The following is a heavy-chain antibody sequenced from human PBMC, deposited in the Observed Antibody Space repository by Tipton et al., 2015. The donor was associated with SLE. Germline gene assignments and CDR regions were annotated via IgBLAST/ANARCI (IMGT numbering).Heavy chain of an antibody. J-gene: IGHJ6*02. CDR3: ATIVGGYESGDFGMDV. Sequence: TLSLTCAVYGGSLSNYYWSWIRQPPGKGLEWIGDINQSGSTNYSPSLKSRVTISVDTSKNQFSLKVRSVTAADTAVYYCATIVGGYESGDFGMDVWGHGTTVAVSS. D-gene: IGHD5-12*01. CDR1: GGSLSNYY. V-gene: IGHV4-34*01. CDR2: INQSGST.